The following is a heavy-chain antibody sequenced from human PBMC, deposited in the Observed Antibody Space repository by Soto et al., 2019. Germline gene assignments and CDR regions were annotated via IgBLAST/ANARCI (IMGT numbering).Heavy chain of an antibody. J-gene: IGHJ5*02. CDR1: GDSVSSGAYY. D-gene: IGHD1-26*01. Sequence: SETLSVTCSVSGDSVSSGAYYWSWIRQPPGKGLEWIGYVYYSGSTGYTPSLETGVTMSVDTSKNQFSLKLTSVTPADTAIYYCARVKRSTSRLDPWGQGTLVTVSS. CDR3: ARVKRSTSRLDP. CDR2: VYYSGST. V-gene: IGHV4-61*08.